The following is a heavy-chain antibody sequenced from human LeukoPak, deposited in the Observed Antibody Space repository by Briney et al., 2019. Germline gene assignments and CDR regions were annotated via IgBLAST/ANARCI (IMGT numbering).Heavy chain of an antibody. CDR2: IRSKAFGGTT. V-gene: IGHV3-49*03. CDR3: TRGVLTMILSLDAFDI. D-gene: IGHD3-22*01. Sequence: GGSLRLSCVASGFTFSDYFMSWIRQAPGKGLEWVGFIRSKAFGGTTEYAASVKGRFTISRDDSKSIAYLQMNSLKTEDTAVYYCTRGVLTMILSLDAFDIWGQGTMVTVSS. J-gene: IGHJ3*02. CDR1: GFTFSDYF.